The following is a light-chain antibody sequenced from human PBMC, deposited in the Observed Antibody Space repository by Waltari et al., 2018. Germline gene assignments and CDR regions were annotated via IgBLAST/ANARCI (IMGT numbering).Light chain of an antibody. J-gene: IGLJ3*02. Sequence: QSALTQPPSASGSPGQSVTIPCTGTSSDVGGYNYVSWYQQYPGKAPKVMIYEVSKRPSGGPAGFSGSKSDNTASLTVSGVQAEDEADYYCSSYAGNNNLVFGGGTKLTVL. CDR3: SSYAGNNNLV. V-gene: IGLV2-8*01. CDR2: EVS. CDR1: SSDVGGYNY.